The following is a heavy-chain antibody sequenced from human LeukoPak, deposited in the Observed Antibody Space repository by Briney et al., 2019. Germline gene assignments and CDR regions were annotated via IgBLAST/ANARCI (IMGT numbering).Heavy chain of an antibody. CDR2: INHSGST. CDR3: ARGRWDIVVVVAATPHYYFDY. CDR1: GGSFSGYY. V-gene: IGHV4-34*01. J-gene: IGHJ4*02. Sequence: SETLSLTCAVYGGSFSGYYWSWIRQPPGKGLEWIGEINHSGSTNYNPSLKSRVTISVDTSKNQFSLKLSSVTAADTAVYYCARGRWDIVVVVAATPHYYFDYWGQGTLVTVSS. D-gene: IGHD2-15*01.